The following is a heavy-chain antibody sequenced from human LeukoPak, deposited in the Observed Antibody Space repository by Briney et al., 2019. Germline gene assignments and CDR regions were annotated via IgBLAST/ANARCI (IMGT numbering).Heavy chain of an antibody. CDR3: ARGRTYYYDSSGLGAFDI. Sequence: PSETLSLTCAVYGGSFSGYYWSWIRQPPGKGLEWIGEINHSGSTNYNPSLKSRVTISVDTSKNQFSLKLSSVTAADTAVYYCARGRTYYYDSSGLGAFDIWGQRTMVTVSS. CDR2: INHSGST. V-gene: IGHV4-34*01. D-gene: IGHD3-22*01. CDR1: GGSFSGYY. J-gene: IGHJ3*02.